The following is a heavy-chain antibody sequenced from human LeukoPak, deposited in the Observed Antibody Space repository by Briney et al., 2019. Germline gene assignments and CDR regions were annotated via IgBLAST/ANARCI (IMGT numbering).Heavy chain of an antibody. Sequence: GGSLRLSCEASGFSFSNYWMSWVRQAPGKGLEWVANIQQHGSETYYVDSVKGRFTISRDNAKNSLYLQMNSLRAEDTAVYYCATYSSSNGREFQYWGQGTLVTVSS. CDR3: ATYSSSNGREFQY. CDR1: GFSFSNYW. D-gene: IGHD2-2*01. J-gene: IGHJ1*01. V-gene: IGHV3-7*01. CDR2: IQQHGSET.